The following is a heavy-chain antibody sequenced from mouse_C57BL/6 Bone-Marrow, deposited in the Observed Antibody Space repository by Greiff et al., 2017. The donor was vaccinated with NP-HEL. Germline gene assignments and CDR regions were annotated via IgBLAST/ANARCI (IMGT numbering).Heavy chain of an antibody. CDR1: GYTFTDHT. D-gene: IGHD1-1*01. CDR3: AREGDYYYGSSSFDY. Sequence: VKLQESDAELVKPGASVKISCKVSGYTFTDHTIHWMKQRPEQGLEWIGYIYPRDGSTKYNEKFKGKATLTADKSSSTAYMQLNSLTSEDSAVYFCAREGDYYYGSSSFDYWGQGTTLTVSS. J-gene: IGHJ2*01. CDR2: IYPRDGST. V-gene: IGHV1-78*01.